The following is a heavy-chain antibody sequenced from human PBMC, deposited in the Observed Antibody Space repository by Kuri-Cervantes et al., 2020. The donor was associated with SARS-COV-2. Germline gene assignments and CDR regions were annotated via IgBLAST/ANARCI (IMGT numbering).Heavy chain of an antibody. Sequence: GESLKISCAASGFTFSNAWMSWVRQAPGKGLGWVGRIKSKTDGGTTDYAAPVKGRFTISRDDSKNTLYLQMSSLRAEDTAVYYCARHGLLGWELPGLWVWDYWGQGTLVTVSS. J-gene: IGHJ4*02. D-gene: IGHD1-26*01. CDR2: IKSKTDGGTT. V-gene: IGHV3-15*01. CDR3: ARHGLLGWELPGLWVWDY. CDR1: GFTFSNAW.